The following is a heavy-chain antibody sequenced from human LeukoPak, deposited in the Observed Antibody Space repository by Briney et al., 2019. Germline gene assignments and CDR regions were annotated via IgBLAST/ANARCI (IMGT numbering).Heavy chain of an antibody. CDR2: ISDADGSIT. CDR3: ARTTGTYYFDY. J-gene: IGHJ4*02. V-gene: IGHV3-74*01. CDR1: GFTLSSYW. Sequence: GGSLRLSCAASGFTLSSYWLHWVRQAPGKGLVWVSRISDADGSITDYADSVKGRFTISRDNSKNTLYLQMNSLRAEDTAVYYCARTTGTYYFDYWGQGTQVTVSS. D-gene: IGHD3-10*01.